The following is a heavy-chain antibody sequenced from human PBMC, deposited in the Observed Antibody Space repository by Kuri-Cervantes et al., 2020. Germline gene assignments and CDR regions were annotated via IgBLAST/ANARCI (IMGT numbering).Heavy chain of an antibody. CDR1: VYPLTIYG. CDR3: ASGDVTKNTVAFDY. V-gene: IGHV1-18*01. CDR2: ISAYNGNT. J-gene: IGHJ4*02. Sequence: ASVKVSCKASVYPLTIYGISGVRQATGQGLEWMGCISAYNGNTNYAQKLQGRATMTTDTSTSTAYKELRSLRSDDTAVYYCASGDVTKNTVAFDYWGQGTLVTVSS. D-gene: IGHD3-10*01.